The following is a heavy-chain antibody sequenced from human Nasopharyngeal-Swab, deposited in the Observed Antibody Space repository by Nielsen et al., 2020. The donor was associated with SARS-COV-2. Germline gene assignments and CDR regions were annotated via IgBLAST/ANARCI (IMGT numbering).Heavy chain of an antibody. V-gene: IGHV1-2*06. CDR2: INPDTGVK. CDR1: GYTFTNHH. D-gene: IGHD3-22*01. Sequence: ASVKVSCKASGYTFTNHHIHWVRQAPGQGLEWMGRINPDTGVKIYAQNFQGRVTMTRDTSIRTAYMELSRLTSGDTAVYYCAGMIIANDAFDIWGQGTMVTVSS. J-gene: IGHJ3*02. CDR3: AGMIIANDAFDI.